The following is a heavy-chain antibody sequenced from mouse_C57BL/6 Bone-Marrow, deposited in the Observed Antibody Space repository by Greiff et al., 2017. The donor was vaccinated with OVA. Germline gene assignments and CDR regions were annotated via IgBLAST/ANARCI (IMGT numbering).Heavy chain of an antibody. J-gene: IGHJ2*01. CDR1: GYTFTDYN. CDR2: INPNNGGT. V-gene: IGHV1-18*01. CDR3: ARRRRNYYGSRYYFDY. D-gene: IGHD1-1*01. Sequence: VQLQQSGPELVKPGASVKIPCKASGYTFTDYNMDWVKQSHGKSLEWIGDINPNNGGTIYNQKFKGKATLTVDKSSSTAYMELRSLTSDDTAVYYCARRRRNYYGSRYYFDYWGQGTTLTVSS.